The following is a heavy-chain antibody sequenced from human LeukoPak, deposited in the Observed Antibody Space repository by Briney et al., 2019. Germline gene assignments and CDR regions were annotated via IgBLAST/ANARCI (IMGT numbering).Heavy chain of an antibody. D-gene: IGHD3-10*01. CDR2: IYHSGST. Sequence: SQTLSLTCTVSGGSISSGGYYWSWIRQPPGKGLEWIGYIYHSGSTYYNPSLKSRVTISVDRSKNQFSLKLSSVTAADTAVYYCASAAQTSMVRGRGFDPWGQGTLVTVSS. CDR3: ASAAQTSMVRGRGFDP. J-gene: IGHJ5*02. CDR1: GGSISSGGYY. V-gene: IGHV4-30-2*01.